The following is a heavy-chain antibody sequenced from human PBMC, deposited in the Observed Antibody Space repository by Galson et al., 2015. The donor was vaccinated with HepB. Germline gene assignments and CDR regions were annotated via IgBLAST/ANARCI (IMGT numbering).Heavy chain of an antibody. J-gene: IGHJ4*02. CDR1: GYSFTSYW. D-gene: IGHD5-12*01. Sequence: QSGAEVKKPGESLKISCKGSGYSFTSYWIGWVRQMPGKGLEWMGIIYPGDSDTRYSPSFQGQVTISADESISTAYLQWSSLKASDTAMYYCARSGTDIVATAEYYFDYWGQGTLVTVSS. V-gene: IGHV5-51*01. CDR2: IYPGDSDT. CDR3: ARSGTDIVATAEYYFDY.